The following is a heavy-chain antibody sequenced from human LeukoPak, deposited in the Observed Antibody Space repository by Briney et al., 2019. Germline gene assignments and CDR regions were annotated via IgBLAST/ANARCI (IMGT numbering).Heavy chain of an antibody. CDR2: ISYDGSNK. V-gene: IGHV3-30-3*01. D-gene: IGHD1-1*01. Sequence: GRSLRLSCAASGFTFSSYAMHWVRQAPGKGLEWVAVISYDGSNKYYADSVKGQFTISRDNSKNTLYLQMNSLRAEDTAVYYCARDGTALDYWGQGTLVTVSS. CDR3: ARDGTALDY. CDR1: GFTFSSYA. J-gene: IGHJ4*02.